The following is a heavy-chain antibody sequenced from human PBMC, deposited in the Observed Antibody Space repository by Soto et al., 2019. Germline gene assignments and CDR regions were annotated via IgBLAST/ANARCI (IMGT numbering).Heavy chain of an antibody. CDR3: ARDGFYYDSSGPMDAFDI. J-gene: IGHJ3*02. D-gene: IGHD3-22*01. CDR2: ISAYNGNT. CDR1: GYTFTSYG. V-gene: IGHV1-18*04. Sequence: ASVKVSCKASGYTFTSYGISWVRQAPGQGLEWMGWISAYNGNTNYAQKLQGRVTMTTDTSTSTAYMELRSLRSDDTAVYYCARDGFYYDSSGPMDAFDIWGQGTMVTVSS.